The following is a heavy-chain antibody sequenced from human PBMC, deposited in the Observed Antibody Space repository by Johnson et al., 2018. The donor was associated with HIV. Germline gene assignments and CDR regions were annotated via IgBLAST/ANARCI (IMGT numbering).Heavy chain of an antibody. CDR3: ASGDELGDDCAGAKQALDI. Sequence: QVQLVESGGGLVKPGGSLRLSCAASGFTFSDYYMTWIRQAPGKGLEWVSYISSSGSTIYYADSVKGRFTISRDNAKNSLYLQMNSLRAEDTALYYCASGDELGDDCAGAKQALDIWGQGTRVTVSS. J-gene: IGHJ3*02. D-gene: IGHD7-27*01. V-gene: IGHV3-11*01. CDR1: GFTFSDYY. CDR2: ISSSGSTI.